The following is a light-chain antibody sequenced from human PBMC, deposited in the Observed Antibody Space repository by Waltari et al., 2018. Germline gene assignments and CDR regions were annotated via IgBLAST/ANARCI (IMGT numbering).Light chain of an antibody. Sequence: DVVMAQSPLSLPVTLGQPASISCRPSQGLVFTHGNTYLNWFQRSPGQSPRRLIYEVSRRDSGVPDRFSGSGSGTYFTLKISRVEAEDVGVYYYCMQGTHWPYTFGQGTKLEI. CDR3: MQGTHWPYT. J-gene: IGKJ2*01. CDR2: EVS. V-gene: IGKV2-30*01. CDR1: QGLVFTHGNTY.